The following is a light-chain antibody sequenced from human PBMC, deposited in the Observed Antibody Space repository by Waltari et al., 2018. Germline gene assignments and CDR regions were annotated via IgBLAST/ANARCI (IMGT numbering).Light chain of an antibody. J-gene: IGKJ1*01. Sequence: DIVMTQSPLSLPVTPGEPASIPSRSSQSLLHSSGNTFLDWYVQKPGQSPQLLIYLVSNRASGVPDRFSGSGSGTDFTLKISRVEAEDVGLYYCMQARQTPWTFGQGTKVEIK. CDR3: MQARQTPWT. CDR1: QSLLHSSGNTF. V-gene: IGKV2-28*01. CDR2: LVS.